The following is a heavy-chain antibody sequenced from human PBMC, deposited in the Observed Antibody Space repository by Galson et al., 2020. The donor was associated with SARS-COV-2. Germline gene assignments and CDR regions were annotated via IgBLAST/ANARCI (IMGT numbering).Heavy chain of an antibody. Sequence: GSLRLSCAASGFMFSSYAMSWVRQAPGKGLEWVSVVFGNGFTTNYADSVQGRFTISRDNSKNTLFLQMNSLRAEDTAVYYCAKASDYDFWSGYYPPDNWGHGTLVTVSS. CDR3: AKASDYDFWSGYYPPDN. CDR1: GFMFSSYA. J-gene: IGHJ4*01. V-gene: IGHV3-23*01. CDR2: VFGNGFTT. D-gene: IGHD3-3*01.